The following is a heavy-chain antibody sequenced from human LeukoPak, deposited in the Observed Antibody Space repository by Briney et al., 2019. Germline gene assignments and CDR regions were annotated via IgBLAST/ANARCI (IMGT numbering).Heavy chain of an antibody. CDR2: IIPILGIA. CDR1: GGTFSSYA. J-gene: IGHJ5*02. CDR3: ARDWGAAGTGWWFDP. Sequence: SVKVSCKASGGTFSSYAISWVRQAPGQGLEWMGRIIPILGIANYAQKFQGRVTITADKSTSTAYMELSSLRSEDTAVYYCARDWGAAGTGWWFDPWGQGTLVTVSS. V-gene: IGHV1-69*04. D-gene: IGHD6-13*01.